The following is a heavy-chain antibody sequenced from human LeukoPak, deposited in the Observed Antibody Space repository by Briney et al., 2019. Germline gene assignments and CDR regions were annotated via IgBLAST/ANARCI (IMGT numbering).Heavy chain of an antibody. V-gene: IGHV1-2*02. J-gene: IGHJ4*02. Sequence: GASVKVSCKASGYSFTGYYIHWLRQAPGQGLEWMGWINPYSGDTNYARKFQGRVTMTRDTSISTAYMELSSLRSDDTAVYYCARADSAYDFRYWGQGTLVTVSS. CDR1: GYSFTGYY. CDR2: INPYSGDT. CDR3: ARADSAYDFRY. D-gene: IGHD5-12*01.